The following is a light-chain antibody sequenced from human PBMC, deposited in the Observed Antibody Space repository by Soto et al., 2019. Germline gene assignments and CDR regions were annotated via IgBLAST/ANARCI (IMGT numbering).Light chain of an antibody. Sequence: EIVLTQSPGTLSSSPGERATLSCRASQSVRSNYLAWYQQKPGQPPRLLIYGTSSRATGIPDRFGGSGSGTDFTLIITRLEPVDFGVYYCQQHVSSPRTFGPGTKVEIK. CDR3: QQHVSSPRT. CDR1: QSVRSNY. V-gene: IGKV3-20*01. J-gene: IGKJ1*01. CDR2: GTS.